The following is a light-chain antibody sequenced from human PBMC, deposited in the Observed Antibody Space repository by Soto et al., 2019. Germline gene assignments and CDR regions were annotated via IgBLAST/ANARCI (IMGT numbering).Light chain of an antibody. V-gene: IGLV1-44*01. J-gene: IGLJ1*01. CDR1: SSNIGTSS. CDR3: AAWDDSLNGHV. CDR2: TTN. Sequence: QSVLTQPHSASGTPGQRVTISCSGSSSNIGTSSVHWFKQLPGTAPKLLISTTNQRPSGVPERFSGSKSGTSASLAISGLQSEDEADYYCAAWDDSLNGHVFGTGIKLTVL.